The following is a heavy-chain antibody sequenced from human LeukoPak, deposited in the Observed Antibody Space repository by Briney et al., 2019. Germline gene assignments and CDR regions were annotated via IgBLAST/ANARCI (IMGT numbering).Heavy chain of an antibody. CDR1: GITLSNYG. Sequence: GGSLRLSCAVSGITLSNYGMSWVRQAPGKGLEWVAGLSGSGGGTNYADSVKGRSTISRDNAKNTLYLQMNSLRAEDTAVYFCAKRGVVIRVILVGFHKEAYYFDSWGQGALVTVSS. CDR2: LSGSGGGT. V-gene: IGHV3-23*01. CDR3: AKRGVVIRVILVGFHKEAYYFDS. D-gene: IGHD3-10*01. J-gene: IGHJ4*02.